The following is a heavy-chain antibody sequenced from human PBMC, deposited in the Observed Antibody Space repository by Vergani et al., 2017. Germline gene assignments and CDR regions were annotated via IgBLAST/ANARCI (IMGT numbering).Heavy chain of an antibody. D-gene: IGHD2-2*01. J-gene: IGHJ4*02. Sequence: EVQLLESGGGLVQPGGSLRLSCAASGFTFSSYAMSWVRQAPGKGLEWVSAISGSGGSTYYADSVKGRFTISRDNSKNTLYMQMNSLRAEDTAVYYCAKDLRYCSSTSCANFDYWGQGSLVTVYS. CDR3: AKDLRYCSSTSCANFDY. V-gene: IGHV3-23*01. CDR1: GFTFSSYA. CDR2: ISGSGGST.